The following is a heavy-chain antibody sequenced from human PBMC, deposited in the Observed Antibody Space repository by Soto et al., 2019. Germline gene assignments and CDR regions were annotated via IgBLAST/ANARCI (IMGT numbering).Heavy chain of an antibody. CDR1: GFTFSSYW. D-gene: IGHD3-16*01. Sequence: PGGSLRLSCAASGFTFSSYWMHWVRQAPGKGLVWVSRINSDGSSTSYADSVKGRFTISRDNAKNTLYLQMNSLRAEDTAVYYCARAARIMITFGGVPHHNWFDPWGQGTLVTVSS. CDR2: INSDGSST. V-gene: IGHV3-74*01. J-gene: IGHJ5*02. CDR3: ARAARIMITFGGVPHHNWFDP.